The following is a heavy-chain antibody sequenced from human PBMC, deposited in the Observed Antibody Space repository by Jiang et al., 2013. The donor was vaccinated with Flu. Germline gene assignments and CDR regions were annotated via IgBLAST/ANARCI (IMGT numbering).Heavy chain of an antibody. Sequence: LKPSETLSLTCAVYGGSFSGYYWSWIRQPPGKGLEWIGEINHSGSTNYNPSLKSRVTISVDTSKNQFSLKLSSVTAADTAVYYCARGGEYSSSSVRGSPTAYWGQGTLVTVSS. CDR2: INHSGST. V-gene: IGHV4-34*01. CDR3: ARGGEYSSSSVRGSPTAY. CDR1: GGSFSGYY. J-gene: IGHJ4*02. D-gene: IGHD6-6*01.